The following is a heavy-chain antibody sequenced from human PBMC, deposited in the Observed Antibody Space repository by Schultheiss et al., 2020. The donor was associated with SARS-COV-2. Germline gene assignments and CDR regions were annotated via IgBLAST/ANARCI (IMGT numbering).Heavy chain of an antibody. Sequence: SGPTLVKPTQTLTLTCTFSGFSLSTSGMCVSWIRQPPGKALEWLALIDWDDDKYYTTSLETRLTISKDTSKNQVVLTMTNMDPVDTATYFCARTRFVRGYSGYDAPIDYWGQGTLVTVSS. D-gene: IGHD5-12*01. V-gene: IGHV2-70*01. CDR3: ARTRFVRGYSGYDAPIDY. J-gene: IGHJ4*02. CDR1: GFSLSTSGMC. CDR2: IDWDDDK.